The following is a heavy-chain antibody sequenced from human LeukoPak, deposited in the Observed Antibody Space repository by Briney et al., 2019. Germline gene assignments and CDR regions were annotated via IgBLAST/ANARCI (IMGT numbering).Heavy chain of an antibody. V-gene: IGHV3-30-3*01. CDR3: ARAKPRSYYDSSGYFDY. CDR2: ISYDGSNK. CDR1: GFTFSSYA. Sequence: PGGSLRLSCAASGFTFSSYAMHWVRQAPGKGLEWVAVISYDGSNKYYADSVKGRFTISRDNSKNTLYLQMNSLRAEDTAVYYCARAKPRSYYDSSGYFDYWGQGTLVTVSS. D-gene: IGHD3-22*01. J-gene: IGHJ4*02.